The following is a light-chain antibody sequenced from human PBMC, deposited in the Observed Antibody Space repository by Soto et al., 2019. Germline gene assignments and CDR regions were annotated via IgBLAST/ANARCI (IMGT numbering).Light chain of an antibody. CDR1: SSDVGTYNR. J-gene: IGLJ3*02. Sequence: QSALTQPPSVSGSPGQSVTISCTGTSSDVGTYNRVSWYQQPPGTAPRLMIYEVNNRPSGVPDRFSGSKSGNTASLTISGLQAEDEDDYYCSTFTTRSHWVFGGGTKVTVL. CDR3: STFTTRSHWV. CDR2: EVN. V-gene: IGLV2-18*02.